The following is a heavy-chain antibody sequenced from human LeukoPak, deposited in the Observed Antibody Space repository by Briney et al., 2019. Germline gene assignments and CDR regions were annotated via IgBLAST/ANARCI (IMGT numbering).Heavy chain of an antibody. Sequence: GGSLRLSCAASGFTFSNAWMSWVRQAPGKGLEWVCRIKSKTDGGTTDYAAPVKGRFTISRDDSKTTLYLQMNSLKTEDTAVYYCTTALSLIPMVRGPYWGQGTLVTVSS. CDR1: GFTFSNAW. J-gene: IGHJ4*02. CDR2: IKSKTDGGTT. D-gene: IGHD3-10*01. V-gene: IGHV3-15*01. CDR3: TTALSLIPMVRGPY.